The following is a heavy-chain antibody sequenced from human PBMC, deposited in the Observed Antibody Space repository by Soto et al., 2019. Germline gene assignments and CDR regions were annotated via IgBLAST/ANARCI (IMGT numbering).Heavy chain of an antibody. CDR2: INAGNGNT. CDR3: ARGGDKRYYYYYYGMDV. V-gene: IGHV1-3*01. D-gene: IGHD4-17*01. J-gene: IGHJ6*02. Sequence: ASVKVSCKASGYTFTSYAMHWVRQAPGQRLEWMGWINAGNGNTKYSQKFQGRVTITRDTSASTAYMELSSLRSEDTAVYYCARGGDKRYYYYYYGMDVWGQGTTVTV. CDR1: GYTFTSYA.